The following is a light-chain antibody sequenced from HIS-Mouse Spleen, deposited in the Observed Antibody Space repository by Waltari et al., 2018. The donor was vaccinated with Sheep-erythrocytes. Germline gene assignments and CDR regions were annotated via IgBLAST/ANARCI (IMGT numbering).Light chain of an antibody. CDR2: GAS. CDR1: QSVSSSY. Sequence: TQSPSSLSASTGDRVTITCRASQSVSSSYLAWYQQKPGQAPRLLIYGASSRATGIPDRFSGSGSGTDFTLTISRLEPEDFAVYYCQQYGSSPFTFGPGTKVDIK. CDR3: QQYGSSPFT. V-gene: IGKV3-20*01. J-gene: IGKJ3*01.